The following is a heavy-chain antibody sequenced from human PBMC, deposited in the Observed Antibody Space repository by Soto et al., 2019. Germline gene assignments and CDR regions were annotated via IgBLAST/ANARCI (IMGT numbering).Heavy chain of an antibody. J-gene: IGHJ6*02. V-gene: IGHV3-21*01. Sequence: EVQLVESGGGLVKPGGSLRLSCAASGFTFSSYSMNWVRQAPGKGLEWVSSISSSSSYIYYADSVKGRFTISRDNAKNSLYLKMNSLRAEDTAVYYCAREYNWNDDYYYGMDVWGQGTTVTVSS. CDR1: GFTFSSYS. CDR2: ISSSSSYI. CDR3: AREYNWNDDYYYGMDV. D-gene: IGHD1-20*01.